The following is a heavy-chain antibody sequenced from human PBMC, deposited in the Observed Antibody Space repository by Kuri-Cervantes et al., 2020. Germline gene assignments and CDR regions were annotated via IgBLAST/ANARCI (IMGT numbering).Heavy chain of an antibody. D-gene: IGHD3-22*01. J-gene: IGHJ4*02. Sequence: ASVKVSCKASGYTFTSYATNWVRQAPGQGLEWMGWINTNTGNPTYAQGFTGRFVLSLDTSVSTAYLQISSLKAEDTAVYYCARAEYYYDSSGYYLTDFDYWGQGTLVTVSS. CDR2: INTNTGNP. CDR1: GYTFTSYA. V-gene: IGHV7-4-1*02. CDR3: ARAEYYYDSSGYYLTDFDY.